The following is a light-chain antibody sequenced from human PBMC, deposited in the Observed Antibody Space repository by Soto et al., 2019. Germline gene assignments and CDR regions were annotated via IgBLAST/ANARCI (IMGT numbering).Light chain of an antibody. CDR2: EAS. J-gene: IGKJ4*01. Sequence: EIVLTQSPGTLSLSPGERATLSCRASQSVSSSYLAWYQQKPGQAPRLLIYEASNRATGIPARFSGSGSGADFTLTISSLEPEDFAVYYCQQYNNWPPRTFGGGTKVDIK. CDR1: QSVSSSY. CDR3: QQYNNWPPRT. V-gene: IGKV3-20*01.